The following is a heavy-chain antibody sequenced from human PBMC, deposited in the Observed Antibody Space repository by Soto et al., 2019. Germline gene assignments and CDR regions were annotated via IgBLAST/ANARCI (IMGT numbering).Heavy chain of an antibody. D-gene: IGHD2-15*01. CDR2: IKQDGSEK. J-gene: IGHJ6*03. Sequence: GGSLRLSCAASGFTFSSYWMSWVRQAPGKGLEWVANIKQDGSEKYYVDSVKGRFTISRDNAKNSLYLQMNSLRAEDTAVYYCARVRWNYSYYMDVWGKGTTVTVS. CDR3: ARVRWNYSYYMDV. V-gene: IGHV3-7*03. CDR1: GFTFSSYW.